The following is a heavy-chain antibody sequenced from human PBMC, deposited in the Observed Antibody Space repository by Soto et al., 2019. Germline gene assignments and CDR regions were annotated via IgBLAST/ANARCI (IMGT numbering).Heavy chain of an antibody. Sequence: GESLKISCKGSGYSFTSYWIGWVCQMPGKGLEWMGIIYPGDSDTRYSPSFQGQVTISADKSISTAYLQWSSLKASDTAMYYCAREFPYYDIQMAPWFDPWGQGTLVTVSS. CDR3: AREFPYYDIQMAPWFDP. V-gene: IGHV5-51*01. J-gene: IGHJ5*02. D-gene: IGHD3-9*01. CDR1: GYSFTSYW. CDR2: IYPGDSDT.